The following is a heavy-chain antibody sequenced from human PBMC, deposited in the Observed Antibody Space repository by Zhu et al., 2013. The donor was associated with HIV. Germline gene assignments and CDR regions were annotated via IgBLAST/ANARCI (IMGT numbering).Heavy chain of an antibody. CDR1: GDSITNTNW. CDR3: ARAGPPSVIRNYYLDH. D-gene: IGHD1-7*01. CDR2: IYHSGKT. V-gene: IGHV4-4*02. Sequence: QVQLQESGPGVVKPSGTLSLTCAVSGDSITNTNWWSWVRQPPGKGLEWIAEIYHSGKTNYNAALRGRVTISPDESKNQFSLRVTSVTAADTAVYYCARAGPPSVIRNYYLDHWGQGTLVAVSS. J-gene: IGHJ4*02.